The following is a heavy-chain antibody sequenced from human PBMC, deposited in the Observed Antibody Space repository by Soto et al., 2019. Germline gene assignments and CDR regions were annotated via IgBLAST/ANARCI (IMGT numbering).Heavy chain of an antibody. V-gene: IGHV1-18*01. J-gene: IGHJ4*02. CDR2: ISAYSGKT. D-gene: IGHD6-13*01. CDR1: GYTFTSYG. CDR3: ARVPFSSSYYREYYFDF. Sequence: ASMKVSCKASGYTFTSYGFTWVRQAPGQGLECMGWISAYSGKTNYAQKFQDRVTMTTDASTSTAYMELRSLTSDDTAVYYCARVPFSSSYYREYYFDFWGQGTLVTVSS.